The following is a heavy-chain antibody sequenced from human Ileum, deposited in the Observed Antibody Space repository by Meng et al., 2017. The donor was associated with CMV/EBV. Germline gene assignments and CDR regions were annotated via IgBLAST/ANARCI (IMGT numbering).Heavy chain of an antibody. Sequence: HVTLTKSAPGLAKPSHTLSLTCTVSGDPASGCTYSSNWIRQPAGKGLEWIGRIYTTGTTNYNPSLKSRVIISSDTSNNQFSLELTSVTAADTAVYYCARGANGFNLGFFDSWGQGSLVTVSS. CDR1: GDPASGCTYS. CDR2: IYTTGTT. D-gene: IGHD5-24*01. CDR3: ARGANGFNLGFFDS. J-gene: IGHJ4*02. V-gene: IGHV4-61*02.